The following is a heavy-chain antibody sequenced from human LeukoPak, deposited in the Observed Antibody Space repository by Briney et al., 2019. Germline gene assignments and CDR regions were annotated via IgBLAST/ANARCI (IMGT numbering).Heavy chain of an antibody. CDR2: IRYDGSNK. J-gene: IGHJ6*03. Sequence: GGSLRLSCAAYGFTFSSYGMHWVRQAPGKGLEWVAFIRYDGSNKYYADSVKGRFTISRDNSKNTLYLQMNSLRAEDTAVYYCAKVGGFTIFGVVTEAYYYYMDVWGKGTTVTVSS. V-gene: IGHV3-30*02. CDR1: GFTFSSYG. CDR3: AKVGGFTIFGVVTEAYYYYMDV. D-gene: IGHD3-3*01.